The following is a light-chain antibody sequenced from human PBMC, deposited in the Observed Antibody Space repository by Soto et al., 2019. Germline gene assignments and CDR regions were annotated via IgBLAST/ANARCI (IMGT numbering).Light chain of an antibody. V-gene: IGKV4-1*01. CDR3: EQYYRPWS. J-gene: IGKJ1*01. Sequence: DIVVTQSPDSLAVSLGERATINCKSSQSVLYSSNNKNYLAWYQQKPGQPPKLLISWASTRDSGVPDRFSGSGSWTDFTRTITRLQAEDVAVYYCEQYYRPWSFGQGTKVESK. CDR2: WAS. CDR1: QSVLYSSNNKNY.